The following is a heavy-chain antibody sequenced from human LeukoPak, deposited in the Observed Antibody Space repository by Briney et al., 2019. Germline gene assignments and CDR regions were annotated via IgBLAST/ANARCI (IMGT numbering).Heavy chain of an antibody. J-gene: IGHJ4*02. CDR1: GFTFSSYS. CDR3: ARDYYDSSGYYLFDY. V-gene: IGHV3-21*01. Sequence: GGSLRLSCAASGFTFSSYSMNWVRQAPGKGLEWVSSISSSSSYIYYADSVKGRFTISRDNAKNSLYLQMNSLRAEDTAVYYCARDYYDSSGYYLFDYWGQGTLVTVSS. D-gene: IGHD3-22*01. CDR2: ISSSSSYI.